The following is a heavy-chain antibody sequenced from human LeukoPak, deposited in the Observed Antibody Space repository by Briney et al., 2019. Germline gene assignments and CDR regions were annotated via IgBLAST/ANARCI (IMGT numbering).Heavy chain of an antibody. D-gene: IGHD1-1*01. CDR2: IHYSGST. Sequence: SETLSLTCTVSGGSVSSGSYYWSWIRQPPGKGLEWIGYIHYSGSTNYNPSLKSRITISLDTSKNQFSLKLSSVTAADTAVYYCAGLLPTWYIDYWGQGTLVTVSS. CDR3: AGLLPTWYIDY. V-gene: IGHV4-61*01. CDR1: GGSVSSGSYY. J-gene: IGHJ4*02.